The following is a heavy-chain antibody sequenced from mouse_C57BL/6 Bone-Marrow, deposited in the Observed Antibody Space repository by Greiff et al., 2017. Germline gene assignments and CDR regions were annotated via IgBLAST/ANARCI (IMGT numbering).Heavy chain of an antibody. CDR2: IHPKSGST. CDR3: ARKQGRSLYAMDY. CDR1: GYTFTSYW. J-gene: IGHJ4*01. Sequence: QVQLQQPGAELVKPGASVKLSCKASGYTFTSYWMHWVKQRPGQGLEWIGMIHPKSGSTNYNEKFKSKATLTVDKSASTAYMQLSSLTSEDSAVYYCARKQGRSLYAMDYWGQGTSVTVSS. V-gene: IGHV1-64*01.